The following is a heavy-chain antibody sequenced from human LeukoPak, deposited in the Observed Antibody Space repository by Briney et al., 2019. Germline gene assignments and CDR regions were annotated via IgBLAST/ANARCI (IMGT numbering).Heavy chain of an antibody. CDR1: GFTFSSYW. CDR3: ARDIVVVPAAPRNDAFDI. D-gene: IGHD2-2*01. V-gene: IGHV3-7*04. CDR2: IKQDGSEK. Sequence: GGSLRLSCAASGFTFSSYWMSWVRQAPGKGLEWVANIKQDGSEKYYVDSVKGRFTISRDNAKNSLYLQMNSLRAEDTAVYYCARDIVVVPAAPRNDAFDIWGQGTMVTVSS. J-gene: IGHJ3*02.